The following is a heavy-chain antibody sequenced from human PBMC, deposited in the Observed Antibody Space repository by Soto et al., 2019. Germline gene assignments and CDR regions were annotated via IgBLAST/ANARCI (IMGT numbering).Heavy chain of an antibody. J-gene: IGHJ6*02. V-gene: IGHV4-61*01. CDR3: ASGRADRSGSSLGRRIYV. CDR1: GDAVGSGQSY. Sequence: QVQLQESGPGLVKPSATLSLLCFVSGDAVGSGQSYWTWIRQAPGTGLEGIGHPSGTGAMKYSAALTSRVALPVDTSKSQLSLTLASVTDGDSATYFCASGRADRSGSSLGRRIYVWGQGSTVTVAS. CDR2: PSGTGAM. D-gene: IGHD2-2*01.